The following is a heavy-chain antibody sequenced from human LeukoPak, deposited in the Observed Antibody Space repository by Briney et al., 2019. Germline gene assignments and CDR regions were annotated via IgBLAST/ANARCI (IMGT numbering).Heavy chain of an antibody. Sequence: GGSLRLSCAASGFTFSSYWMSWVRQAPGKGLEWVANIKQDGSEKYYVDSVKGRFTISRDNAKNSLYLQMNSLRAEDTAVYYCARDVHGDYHYYYYYMDVWGKGTTVTVSS. CDR2: IKQDGSEK. D-gene: IGHD4-17*01. CDR3: ARDVHGDYHYYYYYMDV. V-gene: IGHV3-7*01. J-gene: IGHJ6*03. CDR1: GFTFSSYW.